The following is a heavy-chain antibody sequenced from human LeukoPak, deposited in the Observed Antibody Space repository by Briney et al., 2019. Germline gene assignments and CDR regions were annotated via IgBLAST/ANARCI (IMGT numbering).Heavy chain of an antibody. CDR2: ISSSSSYI. V-gene: IGHV3-21*01. Sequence: GGSLRLSCAASGFTFSSYSMNWVRQAPGKGLEWVSSISSSSSYIYYADSVKGRFTISRDNAKNSLYLQMNSLRAEDTAVYYCARDLYIAVAGTFGYWGQGTLVTVSS. J-gene: IGHJ4*02. CDR3: ARDLYIAVAGTFGY. D-gene: IGHD6-19*01. CDR1: GFTFSSYS.